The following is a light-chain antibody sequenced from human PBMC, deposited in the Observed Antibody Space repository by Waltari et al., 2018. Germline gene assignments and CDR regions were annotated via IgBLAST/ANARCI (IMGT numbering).Light chain of an antibody. V-gene: IGLV1-47*01. J-gene: IGLJ3*02. Sequence: QSVLTQPPSASGTPGQRVTISCSGSISNLGTNYVYWYQQFPGTAPKLLILRNNQRPSGVPDRFSGSKSGTSASLAISGLRSEDEADYYCASWDDSLSVGVFGGGTKLTVL. CDR2: RNN. CDR1: ISNLGTNY. CDR3: ASWDDSLSVGV.